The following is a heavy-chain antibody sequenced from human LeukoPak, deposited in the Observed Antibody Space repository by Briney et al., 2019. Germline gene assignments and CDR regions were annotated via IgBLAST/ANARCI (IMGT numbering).Heavy chain of an antibody. Sequence: SETLSLTCTVSGGSISSYYWSCIRPPPGKGLEWVGYIYYCGSTNYSPSLKSRVYISVDTSKNQFSLKLSSVTAADTAVYYCARDYDFWSGARGDGMDVWGQGTTVTVSS. CDR3: ARDYDFWSGARGDGMDV. J-gene: IGHJ6*02. D-gene: IGHD3-3*01. V-gene: IGHV4-59*01. CDR2: IYYCGST. CDR1: GGSISSYY.